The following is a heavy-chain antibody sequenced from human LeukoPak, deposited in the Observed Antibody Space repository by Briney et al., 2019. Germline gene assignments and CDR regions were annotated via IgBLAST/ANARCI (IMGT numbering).Heavy chain of an antibody. J-gene: IGHJ6*02. CDR1: GFTFSSYA. V-gene: IGHV3-23*01. CDR2: ISGSGGST. D-gene: IGHD4-11*01. CDR3: AKNELQEHNYYYYYGMDV. Sequence: PGGSLRLSCAASGFTFSSYAMSWVRQAPGKGLEWVSAISGSGGSTYYADSVKGRFTISRGNSKNTLYLQMNSLRAEDTAVYYCAKNELQEHNYYYYYGMDVWGQGTTVTVSS.